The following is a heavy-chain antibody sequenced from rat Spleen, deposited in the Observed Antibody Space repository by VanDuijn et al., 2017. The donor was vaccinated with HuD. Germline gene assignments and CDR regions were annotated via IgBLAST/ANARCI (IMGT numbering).Heavy chain of an antibody. J-gene: IGHJ2*01. D-gene: IGHD1-12*03. CDR2: ITDTGDGA. CDR3: TTDVDYYDGSLYVMDA. V-gene: IGHV5-31*01. CDR1: GFTFNNYW. Sequence: EVQLVESGGGLVQPGRSLKLSCVASGFTFNNYWMNWIRQAPGKGPGWVASITDTGDGAYYPDSVKGRFTISRDNAQNTLYLQMNSLRSEDTDTYYCTTDVDYYDGSLYVMDAWGQGVMVTVSS.